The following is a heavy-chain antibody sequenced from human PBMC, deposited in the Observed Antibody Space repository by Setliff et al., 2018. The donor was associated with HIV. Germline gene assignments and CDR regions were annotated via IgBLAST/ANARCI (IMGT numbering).Heavy chain of an antibody. J-gene: IGHJ4*02. V-gene: IGHV1-2*02. CDR1: GYSLSTYA. CDR2: IDSNNGNR. Sequence: ASVKVSCKASGYSLSTYAISWVRQAPGQGLEWMGWIDSNNGNRNFAQKFRGRVTMTRDTSISTAYMELSRLRSDDTAVYYCARTLPQYTNLFDYWGQGTLVTVSS. D-gene: IGHD5-18*01. CDR3: ARTLPQYTNLFDY.